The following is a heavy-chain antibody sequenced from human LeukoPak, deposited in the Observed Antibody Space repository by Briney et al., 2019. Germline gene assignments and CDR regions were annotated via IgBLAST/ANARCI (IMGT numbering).Heavy chain of an antibody. J-gene: IGHJ6*02. CDR3: ARGQSDYDFWSGYYSYYYYGMDV. CDR2: MNPNSGNT. V-gene: IGHV1-8*01. Sequence: ASMKVSCKASGYTFTSYDINWVRQAPGQGLEWMGWMNPNSGNTGYAQKFQGRVTMTRNTSISTAYMELSSLRSEDTAVYYCARGQSDYDFWSGYYSYYYYGMDVWGQGTTVTVSS. D-gene: IGHD3-3*01. CDR1: GYTFTSYD.